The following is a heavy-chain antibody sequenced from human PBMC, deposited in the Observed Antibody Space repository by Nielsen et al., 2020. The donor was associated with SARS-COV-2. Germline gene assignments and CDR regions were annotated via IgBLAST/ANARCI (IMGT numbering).Heavy chain of an antibody. CDR1: RDSVSSGSYY. Sequence: SETLSLTCTVSRDSVSSGSYYWGWIRQPPGKGLEWIGFVYYSGSTNYNPSLKSRITMSVDTSKNQFSLTLTSVNAADTAIYYCARDQYSYDNWYLDLWGRGTPVSVSS. J-gene: IGHJ2*01. CDR3: ARDQYSYDNWYLDL. CDR2: VYYSGST. V-gene: IGHV4-61*01. D-gene: IGHD5-18*01.